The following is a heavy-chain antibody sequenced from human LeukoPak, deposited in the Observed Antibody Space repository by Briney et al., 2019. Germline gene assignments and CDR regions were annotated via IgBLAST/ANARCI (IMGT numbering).Heavy chain of an antibody. CDR3: ATYRQIQVPFEF. CDR2: IFPSSDEI. V-gene: IGHV3-21*04. Sequence: GGSLRLSCAASGFTFSSYIINWVRQAPGKGLEWVSSIFPSSDEIHYADSVKGRFTISRDNSRNTLSLQMDSLRAEDTATYYCATYRQIQVPFEFWGQGTLVTVSS. J-gene: IGHJ4*02. CDR1: GFTFSSYI. D-gene: IGHD5-18*01.